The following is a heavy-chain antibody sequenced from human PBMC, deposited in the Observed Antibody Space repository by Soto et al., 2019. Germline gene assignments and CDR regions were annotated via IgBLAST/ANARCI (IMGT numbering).Heavy chain of an antibody. Sequence: APVKVSCKASGYTFTNSGFSWGRQAPGQGLEWVGWIRVNNGDTHYAQKLQGRVTMTTDTSKNTLYLQMNSLRAEDTAVYYCAKELHTSSGWSQVIYWGQGTLVTVSS. J-gene: IGHJ4*02. CDR3: AKELHTSSGWSQVIY. CDR2: IRVNNGDT. V-gene: IGHV1-18*01. D-gene: IGHD6-19*01. CDR1: GYTFTNSG.